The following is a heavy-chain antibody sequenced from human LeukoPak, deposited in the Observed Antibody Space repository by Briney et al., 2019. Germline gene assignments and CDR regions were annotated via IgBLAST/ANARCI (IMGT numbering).Heavy chain of an antibody. Sequence: GASVKVSCKASGGTFSSYAISWVRQAPGQGLEWMGGIIPIFGTANYAQKFQGRVTITADESTSTAYMGLSSLRSEDTAVYYCARDSVRRGYDFWSGYLDYWGQGTLVTVSS. CDR2: IIPIFGTA. J-gene: IGHJ4*02. CDR1: GGTFSSYA. CDR3: ARDSVRRGYDFWSGYLDY. V-gene: IGHV1-69*13. D-gene: IGHD3-3*01.